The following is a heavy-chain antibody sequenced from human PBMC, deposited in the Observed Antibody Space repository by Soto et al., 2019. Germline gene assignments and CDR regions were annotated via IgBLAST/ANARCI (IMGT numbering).Heavy chain of an antibody. D-gene: IGHD5-18*01. Sequence: GGSLRLTCGGSGFTFSSYGMHWVRQAPGKELEWVAVISYDGSNKYYADSVKGRFTISRDNSNNTLYLQMNSLRAEDTAVYYCAKDFFADTAMRSYYYGMDVWGQGTTVTVSS. CDR3: AKDFFADTAMRSYYYGMDV. CDR2: ISYDGSNK. J-gene: IGHJ6*02. V-gene: IGHV3-30*18. CDR1: GFTFSSYG.